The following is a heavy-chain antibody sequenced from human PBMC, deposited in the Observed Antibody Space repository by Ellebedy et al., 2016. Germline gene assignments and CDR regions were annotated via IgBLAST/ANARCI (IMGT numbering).Heavy chain of an antibody. V-gene: IGHV3-48*02. J-gene: IGHJ5*02. Sequence: GESLKISCAASGFTFRNYNINWVRQAPGKGLEWISYISGTTNSIYYADSVKGRFTISRDNAKTSVYLQMNSLRDEDTAVYYCARKPSGWHADHWGQGTLVTVSS. D-gene: IGHD6-19*01. CDR1: GFTFRNYN. CDR3: ARKPSGWHADH. CDR2: ISGTTNSI.